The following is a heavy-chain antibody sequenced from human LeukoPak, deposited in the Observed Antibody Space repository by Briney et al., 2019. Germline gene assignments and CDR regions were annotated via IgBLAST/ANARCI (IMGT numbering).Heavy chain of an antibody. CDR2: IYDSGNI. J-gene: IGHJ3*02. CDR1: GGSLSNSDSF. CDR3: ARAPDYDSSGDAFDI. Sequence: KSSETLSLTCTVSGGSLSNSDSFWSWIRQPPGKGLEWIGYIYDSGNIYYNPSLMSRVTMSVDTSKNQFSLQLSSVTAADTAVYYCARAPDYDSSGDAFDIWGQGTMDTVSS. V-gene: IGHV4-30-4*01. D-gene: IGHD3-22*01.